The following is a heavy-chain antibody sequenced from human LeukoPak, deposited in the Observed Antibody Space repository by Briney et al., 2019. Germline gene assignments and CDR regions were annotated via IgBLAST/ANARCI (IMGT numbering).Heavy chain of an antibody. V-gene: IGHV3-74*01. CDR3: VSHCSSTSCYEC. CDR1: GFTFSNYW. CDR2: INSDGSST. J-gene: IGHJ4*02. D-gene: IGHD2-2*01. Sequence: PGGSLRLSCAASGFTFSNYWMHWVRQAPGKGLVWVSRINSDGSSTNYADSVKGRFTISRDNAKNTLFLQMNSLRAEDSAVYYCVSHCSSTSCYECWGQGTLVTVSS.